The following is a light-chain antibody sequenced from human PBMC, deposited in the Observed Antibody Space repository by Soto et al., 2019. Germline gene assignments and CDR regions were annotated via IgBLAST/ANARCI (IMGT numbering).Light chain of an antibody. V-gene: IGLV2-8*01. J-gene: IGLJ1*01. CDR3: TSYAGTYSFFYV. CDR2: EVS. CDR1: SSDVGAYNY. Sequence: QSVLTQPPSASGSPGQSVTISGTGTSSDVGAYNYVSWYQQLPGKAPKLIIYEVSKRPSGVPDRFSGSKSGNTASLTVSGLQAEDEADYYCTSYAGTYSFFYVFGTGTKVTVL.